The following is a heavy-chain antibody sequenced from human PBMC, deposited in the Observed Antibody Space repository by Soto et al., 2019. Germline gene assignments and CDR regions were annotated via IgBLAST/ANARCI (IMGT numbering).Heavy chain of an antibody. Sequence: QVQLVESGGGVVQPGRSLRLSCAASGFTFSSYGMHWVRQAPGKGLEWVAVISYDGSNEYYADSVKGRFTISRDNSKNTLYLQMNSLRAEDTAVYYCAKGFDYGDYVSWGQGTLVTVSS. CDR2: ISYDGSNE. V-gene: IGHV3-30*18. J-gene: IGHJ5*02. D-gene: IGHD4-17*01. CDR1: GFTFSSYG. CDR3: AKGFDYGDYVS.